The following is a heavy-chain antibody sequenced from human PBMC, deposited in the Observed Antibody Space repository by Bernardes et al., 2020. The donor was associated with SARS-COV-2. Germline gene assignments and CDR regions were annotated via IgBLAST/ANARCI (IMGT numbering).Heavy chain of an antibody. J-gene: IGHJ4*02. V-gene: IGHV4-39*07. Sequence: SETLSLTCTVSGGSISSSSYYWGWIRQPPGKGLEWIGSIYYSGSTYYNPSLKSRVTISVDTSKNQFSLKLSSVTAADTAVYYCARQDPEKYYDFWSGYYTGIPRYGGFDYWGQGTLVTVSS. CDR3: ARQDPEKYYDFWSGYYTGIPRYGGFDY. CDR2: IYYSGST. D-gene: IGHD3-3*01. CDR1: GGSISSSSYY.